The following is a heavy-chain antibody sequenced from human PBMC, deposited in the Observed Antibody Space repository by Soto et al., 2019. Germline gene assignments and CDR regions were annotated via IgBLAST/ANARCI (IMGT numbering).Heavy chain of an antibody. D-gene: IGHD3-10*01. Sequence: QVQLVQSGAEVKKPGASVKVSCKASGYTFTSYGISWVRQAPGQGLEGMGWSSAYNGNTNYAQKLQGRVTMTTDTSTSTAYMELRSLRSDVTAVYYCARDRLNITMVRLYGMDVWGQGTTVTVSS. CDR3: ARDRLNITMVRLYGMDV. CDR2: SSAYNGNT. CDR1: GYTFTSYG. J-gene: IGHJ6*02. V-gene: IGHV1-18*01.